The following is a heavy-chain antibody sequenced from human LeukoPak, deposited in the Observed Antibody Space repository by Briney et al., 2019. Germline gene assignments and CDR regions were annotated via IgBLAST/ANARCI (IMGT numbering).Heavy chain of an antibody. CDR2: IYPGDSDT. D-gene: IGHD1-1*01. CDR1: TYSSTSYW. Sequence: GESLKISCKGSTYSSTSYWIGWGRQMPGKGLEWMGIIYPGDSDTRYSPSFQGQVTISADKSISTAYLQWSSLKASDTARYYCARHVGSTELDLEYYFDYWGQGTLVTVSS. CDR3: ARHVGSTELDLEYYFDY. V-gene: IGHV5-51*01. J-gene: IGHJ4*02.